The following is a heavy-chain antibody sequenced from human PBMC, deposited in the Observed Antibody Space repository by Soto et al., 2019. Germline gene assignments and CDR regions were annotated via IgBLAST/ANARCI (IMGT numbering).Heavy chain of an antibody. J-gene: IGHJ6*02. Sequence: SETLSLTCAVYGGSFSGYYWSWIRQPPGKGLEWIGEINHSGSTNHNPSLKSRVTISVDTSKNQFSLKLSSVTAADTAVYYCARVSRELRNYYYYGMDVWGQGTTVTVSS. CDR1: GGSFSGYY. CDR3: ARVSRELRNYYYYGMDV. CDR2: INHSGST. D-gene: IGHD1-7*01. V-gene: IGHV4-34*01.